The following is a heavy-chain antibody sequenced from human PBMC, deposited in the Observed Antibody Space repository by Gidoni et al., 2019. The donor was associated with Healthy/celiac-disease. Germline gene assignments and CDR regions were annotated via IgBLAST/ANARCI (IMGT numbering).Heavy chain of an antibody. J-gene: IGHJ4*02. Sequence: QVQLVESGGGVVQPGRSLRLSCAASGFTFRSYGMPWVRQAPGKGLEWVAVISYDGSNKYYADSVKGRFTISRDNSKNTLYLQMNSLRAEDTAVYYCAKGSPYYDFWSGYYTDTHFDYWGQGTLVTVSS. CDR2: ISYDGSNK. V-gene: IGHV3-30*18. CDR1: GFTFRSYG. D-gene: IGHD3-3*01. CDR3: AKGSPYYDFWSGYYTDTHFDY.